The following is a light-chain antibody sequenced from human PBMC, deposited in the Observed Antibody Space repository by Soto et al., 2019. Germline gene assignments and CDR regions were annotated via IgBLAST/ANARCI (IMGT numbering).Light chain of an antibody. CDR1: QNINSH. V-gene: IGKV1-5*03. J-gene: IGKJ1*01. Sequence: DIQMTQSPSILSASVGDRVTITCRASQNINSHLAWYQQKPGKAPKLLIYTASSLQSGVPSRFSGSGSGTEFSLTISNLQPDDFATFYCQQYDLYSAFGQGTKVEMK. CDR3: QQYDLYSA. CDR2: TAS.